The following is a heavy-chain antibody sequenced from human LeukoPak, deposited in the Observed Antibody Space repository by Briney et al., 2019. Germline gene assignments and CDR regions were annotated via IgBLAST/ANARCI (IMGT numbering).Heavy chain of an antibody. Sequence: GGSLRLSCAASGFTFSTYSMNWVRQAPGKGLEWVSYISSGGTTIYYADSVKGRFTISRGNAKSSLYLQMNSLRVEDTAVYYCARDPAGAGIYYDYWGQGTLVTVSS. V-gene: IGHV3-48*01. J-gene: IGHJ4*02. CDR3: ARDPAGAGIYYDY. CDR1: GFTFSTYS. D-gene: IGHD3-10*01. CDR2: ISSGGTTI.